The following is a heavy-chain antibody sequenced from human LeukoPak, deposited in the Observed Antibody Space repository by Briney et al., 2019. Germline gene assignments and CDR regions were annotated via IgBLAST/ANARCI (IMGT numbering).Heavy chain of an antibody. CDR3: TTEPTYYDFWSGPSPGYYGMDV. V-gene: IGHV3-15*01. Sequence: GGSLRLSCAASGFTFSSYAMSWVRQAPGKGLEWVGRIKSKTDGGTTDYAAPVKGRFTISRDDSKNTLYLQMNSLKTEDTAVYYCTTEPTYYDFWSGPSPGYYGMDVWGQGTTVTVSS. J-gene: IGHJ6*02. CDR1: GFTFSSYA. CDR2: IKSKTDGGTT. D-gene: IGHD3-3*01.